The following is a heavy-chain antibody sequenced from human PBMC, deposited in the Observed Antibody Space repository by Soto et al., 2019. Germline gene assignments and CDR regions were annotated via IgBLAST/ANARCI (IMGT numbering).Heavy chain of an antibody. V-gene: IGHV4-39*02. J-gene: IGHJ4*02. Sequence: PSETLSLTCTVSGGSISSGSYYWGWIRQPPGKGLEWIGSIYYSGSTYYNPSLKSRFTISRDNAKNSLYLQMNSLRVDDTAVYYCARDGEPRPLGYWGQGTLVTVSS. CDR1: GGSISSGSYY. D-gene: IGHD1-26*01. CDR2: IYYSGST. CDR3: ARDGEPRPLGY.